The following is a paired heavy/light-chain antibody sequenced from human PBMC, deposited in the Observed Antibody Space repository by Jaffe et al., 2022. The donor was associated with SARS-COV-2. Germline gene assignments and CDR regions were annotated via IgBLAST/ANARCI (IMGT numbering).Light chain of an antibody. CDR3: QQYGSSPRT. Sequence: EIVLTQSPGTLSLSPGERATLSCRASQSVSSSYLAWYQQKPGQAPRLLIYDASSRATGIPDRFSGSGSGTDFTLTISRLEPEDFAVYYCQQYGSSPRTFGGGTKVEIK. CDR1: QSVSSSY. CDR2: DAS. V-gene: IGKV3-20*01. J-gene: IGKJ4*01.
Heavy chain of an antibody. J-gene: IGHJ4*02. V-gene: IGHV3-53*01. CDR3: ARDGGVGAHFDY. Sequence: EVQLVESGGGLIQPGGSLRLSCAASGFTVSSHYMNWVRQAPGKGLEWVSVIYSRGSTYYADSVKGRFTISRDNSKNTLYLQMNSLRAEDTAVYYCARDGGVGAHFDYWGQGTLVTVSS. CDR1: GFTVSSHY. CDR2: IYSRGST. D-gene: IGHD1-26*01.